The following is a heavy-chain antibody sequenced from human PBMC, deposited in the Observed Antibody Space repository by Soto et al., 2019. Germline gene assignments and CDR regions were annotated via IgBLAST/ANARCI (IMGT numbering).Heavy chain of an antibody. CDR1: GFTVSSNY. CDR2: IYSGGST. Sequence: GGSLRLSCAASGFTVSSNYMSWVRQAPGKGLEWVSVIYSGGSTYYADSVKGRFTISRDNSKNTLYLQMNSLRAEDTAVYYCARDFLYGDYVYFDYWGQGTLVTVSS. CDR3: ARDFLYGDYVYFDY. V-gene: IGHV3-66*01. J-gene: IGHJ4*02. D-gene: IGHD4-17*01.